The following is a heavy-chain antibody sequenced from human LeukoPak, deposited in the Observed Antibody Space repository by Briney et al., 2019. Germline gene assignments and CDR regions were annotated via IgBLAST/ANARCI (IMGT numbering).Heavy chain of an antibody. V-gene: IGHV3-7*01. D-gene: IGHD5-18*01. CDR1: GFTFSSYW. CDR3: ARDWGYSYGHTLDFDY. J-gene: IGHJ4*02. Sequence: GGSLRLSCAASGFTFSSYWMSWVRQAPGKGLEWVANIKQDGSEKYYVDSVKGRFTISRDNAKNSLYLQMNSLRAEDTAVYYCARDWGYSYGHTLDFDYWGQGTLVTVSS. CDR2: IKQDGSEK.